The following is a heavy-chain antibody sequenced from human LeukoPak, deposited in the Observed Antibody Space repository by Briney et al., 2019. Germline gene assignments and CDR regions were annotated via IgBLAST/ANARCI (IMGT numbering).Heavy chain of an antibody. V-gene: IGHV4-61*01. CDR2: IYYSGCT. J-gene: IGHJ4*02. CDR3: ASYCSGSSCYHH. D-gene: IGHD2-15*01. CDR1: GGSVISGSYY. Sequence: SETLSLTCTVSGGSVISGSYYWSWIRQPPGKGLEWVGDIYYSGCTNYNPSLKSRVTISVDTSKNQFSLKLSSVTAADTAVYYCASYCSGSSCYHHWGQGTLVTVSS.